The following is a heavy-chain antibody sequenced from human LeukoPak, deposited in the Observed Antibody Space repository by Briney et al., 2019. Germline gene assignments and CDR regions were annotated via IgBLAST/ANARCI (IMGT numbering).Heavy chain of an antibody. Sequence: PSETLSLTCTVSGGSISSGSYYWSWIRQPAGKGLEWIGRIYSSGSTYYNPSLKSRVTISVDTSKNQFSLDLTSVTAADTALYYCARAFRESFLDYWGQGTLVTVSS. D-gene: IGHD2/OR15-2a*01. V-gene: IGHV4-61*02. CDR3: ARAFRESFLDY. J-gene: IGHJ4*02. CDR1: GGSISSGSYY. CDR2: IYSSGST.